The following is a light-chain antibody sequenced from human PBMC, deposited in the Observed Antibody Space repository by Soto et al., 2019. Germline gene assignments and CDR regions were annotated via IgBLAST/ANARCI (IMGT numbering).Light chain of an antibody. Sequence: DIQMTQSPSAMSASVGDRVTITCLASQGISNYLAWFQQKPGKVPKRLIYGASSLQGGVPSRFSGSGSGTEFTLTISSLQPDDFATYYCQQYNSYPWTFGQGTKVDI. CDR1: QGISNY. V-gene: IGKV1-17*03. J-gene: IGKJ1*01. CDR3: QQYNSYPWT. CDR2: GAS.